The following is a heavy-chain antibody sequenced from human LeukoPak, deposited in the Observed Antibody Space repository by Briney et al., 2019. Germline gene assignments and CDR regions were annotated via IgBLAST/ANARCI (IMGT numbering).Heavy chain of an antibody. CDR3: ARDNPSSGWYLDC. CDR2: IIPILGIA. V-gene: IGHV1-69*04. CDR1: GGTFSSYA. D-gene: IGHD6-19*01. J-gene: IGHJ4*02. Sequence: SVKVSCKASGGTFSSYAISWVRQAPGQGLEWMGRIIPILGIANYAQRFQGRVTITADKSTSTAYMELSSLRSEDTAVYYCARDNPSSGWYLDCWGQGTLVTVSS.